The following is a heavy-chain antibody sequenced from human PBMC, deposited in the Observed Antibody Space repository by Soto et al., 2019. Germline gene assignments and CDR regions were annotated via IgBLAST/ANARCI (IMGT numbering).Heavy chain of an antibody. CDR3: AKEGAIPGEVDA. V-gene: IGHV1-46*01. D-gene: IGHD2-21*01. Sequence: HLAQSGPEVKRPGASVKISCKASGFLFTDWFMHWVRQAPGQGPEWMGIINTSGGNSIYSQKFQDRVTMTRDTSTITLYVELSSLTSADTAVYYCAKEGAIPGEVDAWGLGTLVTVSS. CDR2: INTSGGNS. J-gene: IGHJ1*01. CDR1: GFLFTDWF.